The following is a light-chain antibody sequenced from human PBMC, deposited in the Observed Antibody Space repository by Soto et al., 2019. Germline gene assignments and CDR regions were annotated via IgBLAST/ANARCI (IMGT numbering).Light chain of an antibody. CDR1: SSDVGDYTY. CDR2: EVN. J-gene: IGLJ1*01. V-gene: IGLV2-14*01. CDR3: SSYTSISTNV. Sequence: QSALTQPASVSGSPGQSITISCTGTSSDVGDYTYVSWYQQHPDKAPKLMIYEVNNRPSGVSNRFSGSKSGNTASLTISGLQAEDEADYYCSSYTSISTNVFGTGTKLTVL.